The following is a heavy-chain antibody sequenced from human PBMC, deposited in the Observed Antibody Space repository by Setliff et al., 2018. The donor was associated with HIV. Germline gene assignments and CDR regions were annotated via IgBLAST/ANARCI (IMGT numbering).Heavy chain of an antibody. CDR1: GYTFTNHW. CDR2: IYPGDSVV. Sequence: PGESLKISCQASGYTFTNHWIGWVRQMPGEGLEWMAIIYPGDSVVRYNPSFQGQVTVSVDKSINTAYLQWSSLKASDTATYYCAREHRLCSGERCVLPDYWGQGTLVTVSS. J-gene: IGHJ4*02. D-gene: IGHD2-15*01. V-gene: IGHV5-51*01. CDR3: AREHRLCSGERCVLPDY.